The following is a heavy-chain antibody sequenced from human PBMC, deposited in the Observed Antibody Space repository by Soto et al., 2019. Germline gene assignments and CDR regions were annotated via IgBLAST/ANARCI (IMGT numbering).Heavy chain of an antibody. CDR1: GGSISSSSYY. D-gene: IGHD2-15*01. J-gene: IGHJ4*02. Sequence: QLQLQESGPGLVKPSETLSLTCTVSGGSISSSSYYWGWIRQPPGKGLEWIGSIYYSGSTYYNPSLKNRVTISVDTSKIQFSPKQRSVSAAYTAVYYCARGFPKVVTVDYWGQGNRVTVSS. CDR3: ARGFPKVVTVDY. V-gene: IGHV4-39*01. CDR2: IYYSGST.